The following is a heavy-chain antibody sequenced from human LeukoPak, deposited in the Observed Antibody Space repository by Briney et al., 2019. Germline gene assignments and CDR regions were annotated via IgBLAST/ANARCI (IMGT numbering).Heavy chain of an antibody. Sequence: PGGSLRLSCAASGFTFSSYAMHWVRQAPGKGLEWVAVISYDGSNKYYADSVKGRFTISRDNSKNTLYLQMNSLRAEDTAVYYCAKFEGSGWYYFDYWGQGTLVTVSS. J-gene: IGHJ4*02. CDR1: GFTFSSYA. CDR2: ISYDGSNK. V-gene: IGHV3-30-3*02. CDR3: AKFEGSGWYYFDY. D-gene: IGHD6-19*01.